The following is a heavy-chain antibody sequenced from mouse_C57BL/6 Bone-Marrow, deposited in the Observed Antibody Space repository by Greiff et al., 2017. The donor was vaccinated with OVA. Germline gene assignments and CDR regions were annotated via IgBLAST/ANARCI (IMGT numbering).Heavy chain of an antibody. CDR3: ARCPLYYGSSYGYYFDY. D-gene: IGHD1-1*01. Sequence: ESGPGLAKPSQTLSLTCSVTGYSITSDYWNWIRKFPGNKLEYMGYISYSGSTYYNPSLKSRISITRDTSKNQYYLQLNSVTTEDTATYYCARCPLYYGSSYGYYFDYWGQGTTLTVSS. CDR2: ISYSGST. CDR1: GYSITSDY. J-gene: IGHJ2*01. V-gene: IGHV3-8*01.